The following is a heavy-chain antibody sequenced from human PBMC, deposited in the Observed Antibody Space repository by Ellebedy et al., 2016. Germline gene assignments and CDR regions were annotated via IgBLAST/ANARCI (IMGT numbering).Heavy chain of an antibody. D-gene: IGHD4-17*01. CDR2: ISAYNGNT. CDR1: GYTFTSYG. CDR3: ARDVTTVMTRYFDL. Sequence: ASVKVSCXASGYTFTSYGISWVRQAPGQGLEWMGWISAYNGNTNYAQKLQGRVTMTTDTSTSTAYMELRSLRSDDTAVYYCARDVTTVMTRYFDLWGRGTLVTVSS. J-gene: IGHJ2*01. V-gene: IGHV1-18*01.